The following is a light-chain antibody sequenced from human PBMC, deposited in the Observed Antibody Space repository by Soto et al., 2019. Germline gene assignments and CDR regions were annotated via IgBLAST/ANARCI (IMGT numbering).Light chain of an antibody. V-gene: IGLV1-47*01. Sequence: QSVLTQPASVSGTPGQRVTISCSGSSSNIGSNYVYWYQQLPGTAPKLLIYRNNQRPSGVPDRFSGSKSGTSASLAISGLRSEDEADYYCAAWDDSLSAHYVFGTGTKVTVL. CDR2: RNN. CDR1: SSNIGSNY. CDR3: AAWDDSLSAHYV. J-gene: IGLJ1*01.